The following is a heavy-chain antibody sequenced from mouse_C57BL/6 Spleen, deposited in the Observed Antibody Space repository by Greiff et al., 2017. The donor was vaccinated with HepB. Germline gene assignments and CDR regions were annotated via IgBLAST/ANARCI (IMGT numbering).Heavy chain of an antibody. D-gene: IGHD4-1*01. CDR1: GYTFTSYW. Sequence: VQLQQSGAELVRPGSSVKLSCKASGYTFTSYWMDWVKQRPGQGLEWIGNIYPSDSETHYNQKFKDKATLTVDKSSSTAYMQLSSLTSEDSAVYYCARSRTGAMDYWGQGTSVTVSS. CDR3: ARSRTGAMDY. CDR2: IYPSDSET. V-gene: IGHV1-61*01. J-gene: IGHJ4*01.